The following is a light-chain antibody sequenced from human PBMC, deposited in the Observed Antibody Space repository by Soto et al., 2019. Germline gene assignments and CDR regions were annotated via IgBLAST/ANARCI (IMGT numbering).Light chain of an antibody. CDR3: QQVNSYPLT. CDR2: TAT. CDR1: QGISQY. V-gene: IGKV1-9*01. J-gene: IGKJ4*01. Sequence: DIHLTQSPSLLSASVGDRVTITCRASQGISQYVAWYQQKPGKAPKLLIYTATVLQGGVPSRFSGTGSGTEFILTISSLQPEDFATYYFQQVNSYPLTFGGGTKVDIK.